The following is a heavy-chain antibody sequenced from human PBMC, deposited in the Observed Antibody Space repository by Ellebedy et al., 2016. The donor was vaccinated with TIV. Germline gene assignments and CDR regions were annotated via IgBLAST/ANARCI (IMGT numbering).Heavy chain of an antibody. CDR2: VSYSGRT. Sequence: SDTLSLTCTVSGGPISSHYWTWIRQPPGRGLEWIGYVSYSGRTNYSPSLTSRVIMSVDTSKNPFSLKLDSVTAADTAVYYWARDNGGNKYLGGAFDIWGQGTMVTVS. V-gene: IGHV4-59*11. CDR3: ARDNGGNKYLGGAFDI. D-gene: IGHD2/OR15-2a*01. J-gene: IGHJ3*02. CDR1: GGPISSHY.